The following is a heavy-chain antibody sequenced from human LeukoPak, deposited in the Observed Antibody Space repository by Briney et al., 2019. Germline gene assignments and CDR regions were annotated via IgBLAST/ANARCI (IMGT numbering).Heavy chain of an antibody. J-gene: IGHJ4*02. CDR3: AKGTYYYDSSGYSVDY. CDR1: GFTFSSYA. CDR2: ISGSGGST. V-gene: IGHV3-23*01. Sequence: GGSLRLSCAASGFTFSSYAMSWVRQAPGKGLEWVSSISGSGGSTYYADSVKGRFTISRDNSKNTLYLQMNSLRAEDTAVYYCAKGTYYYDSSGYSVDYWGQGTLATVSS. D-gene: IGHD3-22*01.